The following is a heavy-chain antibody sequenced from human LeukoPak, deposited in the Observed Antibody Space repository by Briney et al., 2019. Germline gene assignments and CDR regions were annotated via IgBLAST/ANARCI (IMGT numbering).Heavy chain of an antibody. CDR2: IYTSGST. V-gene: IGHV4-4*07. J-gene: IGHJ4*02. Sequence: PSETLSLXCTVSGGSISSYYWRWIRQPAGKGLEWVGRIYTSGSTNYNPSLKSRVTMSVDTSKNQFSLKLSSVTAADTAVYYCARDQVGATRDYFDYWGQGTLVTVSS. CDR3: ARDQVGATRDYFDY. D-gene: IGHD1-26*01. CDR1: GGSISSYY.